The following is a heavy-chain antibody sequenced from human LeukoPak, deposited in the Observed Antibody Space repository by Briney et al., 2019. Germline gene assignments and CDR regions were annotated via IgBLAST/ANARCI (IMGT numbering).Heavy chain of an antibody. CDR2: INHSGST. J-gene: IGHJ4*02. V-gene: IGHV4-34*01. CDR3: ARGVDSAKVGY. CDR1: GGSFSGYY. D-gene: IGHD3-3*01. Sequence: SETLSLTXAVYGGSFSGYYWSWIRQPPGKGLEWIGEINHSGSTNYNPSLESRVSISVDTPNNQFSLRVTSVTAADTAIYYCARGVDSAKVGYWGRGTLVTVSS.